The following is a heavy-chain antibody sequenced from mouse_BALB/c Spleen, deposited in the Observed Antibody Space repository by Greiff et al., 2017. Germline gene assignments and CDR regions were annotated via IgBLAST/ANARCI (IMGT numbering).Heavy chain of an antibody. CDR3: TRGENYGPWYFDV. Sequence: VQLKESGGGLVQPGGSMKLSCVASGFTFSNYWMNWVRQSPEKGLEWVAEIRLKSNNYATHYAESVKGRFTISRDDSKSSVYLQMNNLRAEDTGIYYCTRGENYGPWYFDVWGAGTTVTVSS. CDR2: IRLKSNNYAT. D-gene: IGHD1-1*02. V-gene: IGHV6-6*02. J-gene: IGHJ1*01. CDR1: GFTFSNYW.